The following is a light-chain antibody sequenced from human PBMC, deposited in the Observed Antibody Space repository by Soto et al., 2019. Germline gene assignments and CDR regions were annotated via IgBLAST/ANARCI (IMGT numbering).Light chain of an antibody. CDR1: QGISSY. CDR3: QYYNSAPLT. CDR2: AAS. Sequence: DIQMTQSPSSLSASVGDRVTISCRASQGISSYLARYQQKPGKVPKLLIYAASTLQSWVPSRFSGSGSGPDFTLTISSLQPEDVATYYCQYYNSAPLTFGGGTRWISN. V-gene: IGKV1-27*01. J-gene: IGKJ4*01.